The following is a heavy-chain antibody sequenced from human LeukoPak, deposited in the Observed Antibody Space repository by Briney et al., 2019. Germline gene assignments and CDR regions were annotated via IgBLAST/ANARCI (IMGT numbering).Heavy chain of an antibody. V-gene: IGHV3-15*01. CDR2: VRSKIDGGTS. D-gene: IGHD3-22*01. Sequence: GGSLRLSCAASGLTFSKAWMSWVRQAPGKGLEWVGRVRSKIDGGTSDYAAPVKGRFTISRDDSKNSLYLQMSSLKTEDTAVYYCTTRRTDYYDSNGEFDYWGQGTLVTVSS. J-gene: IGHJ4*02. CDR3: TTRRTDYYDSNGEFDY. CDR1: GLTFSKAW.